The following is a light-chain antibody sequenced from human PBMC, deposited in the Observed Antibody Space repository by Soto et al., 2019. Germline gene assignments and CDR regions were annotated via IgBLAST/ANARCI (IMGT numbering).Light chain of an antibody. V-gene: IGLV2-23*02. Sequence: QSVLTQPASVSGSPGQSITISFTGTSSDVWSYNLVSWYQQHPGKAHKLMIYEVSKRPSGVSNRFSGSKSGNTASLTISGLQAEDEADYYCCSYAGSSTPLIFGTGTKVTVL. CDR1: SSDVWSYNL. J-gene: IGLJ1*01. CDR2: EVS. CDR3: CSYAGSSTPLI.